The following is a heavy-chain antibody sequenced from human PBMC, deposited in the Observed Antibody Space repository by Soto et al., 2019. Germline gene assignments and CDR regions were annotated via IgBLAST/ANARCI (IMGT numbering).Heavy chain of an antibody. D-gene: IGHD3-16*01. V-gene: IGHV4-4*02. J-gene: IGHJ4*02. Sequence: QVQLQESGPGLVKPSGTLSLTCAVSGGSISSSNWWSWVRQPPGKGLEWIGEIYHSGSTNYNPSLKSRVYISVDKSKNQFSLKLISVTAADTAVYYCARSPTFRGGVPESGLIQFDYWGQGTLVTVSS. CDR1: GGSISSSNW. CDR2: IYHSGST. CDR3: ARSPTFRGGVPESGLIQFDY.